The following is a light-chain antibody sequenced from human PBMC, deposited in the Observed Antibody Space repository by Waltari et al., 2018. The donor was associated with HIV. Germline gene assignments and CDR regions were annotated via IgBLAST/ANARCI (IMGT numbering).Light chain of an antibody. V-gene: IGKV3-15*01. Sequence: EFLMTQSPAPLSVSPGDTAPLSCRASQTITRSIVWYQQKPGQAPRPLIYGASTRATGALARFSGTGSGTEFTLTISSLQSEDFAVYYCQQYDLWPRTFGQGTKVEIK. J-gene: IGKJ1*01. CDR2: GAS. CDR3: QQYDLWPRT. CDR1: QTITRS.